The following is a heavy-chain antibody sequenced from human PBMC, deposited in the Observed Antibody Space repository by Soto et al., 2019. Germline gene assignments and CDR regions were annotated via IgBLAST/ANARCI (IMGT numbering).Heavy chain of an antibody. CDR2: INHSGST. J-gene: IGHJ5*02. CDR3: ARKAGSSRSTCGPASFDP. Sequence: QVQLQQWGAGLLKPSETLSLTCAVYGGSFSGYYWSWIRQPPGKGLEWIGEINHSGSTNYNPSLKSRVTISVDTYKKQFSLKLSSVTAADTAVYYCARKAGSSRSTCGPASFDPWGQGTLVTVSS. D-gene: IGHD2-2*01. V-gene: IGHV4-34*01. CDR1: GGSFSGYY.